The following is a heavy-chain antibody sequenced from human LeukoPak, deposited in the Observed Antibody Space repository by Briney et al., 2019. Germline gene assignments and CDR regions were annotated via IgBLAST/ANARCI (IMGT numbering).Heavy chain of an antibody. D-gene: IGHD3-10*01. CDR3: ARGLPFGELPTTQDALDY. Sequence: SETLSLTCAVYGGSFSGYYWSWIRQPPGKGLEWIGEINHSGSTNYNPSLKSRVTISVDTSKNQFSLKLSSVTAADTAVYYCARGLPFGELPTTQDALDYWGQGTLVTVSS. V-gene: IGHV4-34*01. J-gene: IGHJ4*02. CDR1: GGSFSGYY. CDR2: INHSGST.